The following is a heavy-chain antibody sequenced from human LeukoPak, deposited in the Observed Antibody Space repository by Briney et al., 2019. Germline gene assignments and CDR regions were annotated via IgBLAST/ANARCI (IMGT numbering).Heavy chain of an antibody. CDR3: ARVGMVGGFNWFDP. J-gene: IGHJ5*02. CDR2: IHTSGST. Sequence: SETLSLTCTVSGASISNYYWSWIRQPAGKGLEWIGRIHTSGSTNYNPSLESRVTVSVDTSKNQFSLKLSSVTAADTAVYYCARVGMVGGFNWFDPWGQGTLVTVSS. V-gene: IGHV4-4*07. CDR1: GASISNYY. D-gene: IGHD3-10*01.